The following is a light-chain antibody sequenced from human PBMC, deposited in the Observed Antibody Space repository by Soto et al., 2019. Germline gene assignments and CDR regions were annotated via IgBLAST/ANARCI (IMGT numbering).Light chain of an antibody. V-gene: IGKV4-1*01. CDR1: QSVLSISNYKNY. CDR3: QQYYRTPPWT. CDR2: WAS. Sequence: DIVMTQSPDSLAVSLGERVTLNCRSSQSVLSISNYKNYLAWYQQKPGQPPKLLLYWASTRESGVPDRFSGSGSGTDFTLTISSLQAEDVAVYYCQQYYRTPPWTFGQGTKVEIK. J-gene: IGKJ1*01.